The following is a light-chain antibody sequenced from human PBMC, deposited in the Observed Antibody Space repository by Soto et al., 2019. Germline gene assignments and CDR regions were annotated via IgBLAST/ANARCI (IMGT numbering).Light chain of an antibody. CDR3: QQSYSSPPT. CDR1: QSISSW. CDR2: AAS. V-gene: IGKV1-39*01. J-gene: IGKJ1*01. Sequence: DIQMTQSPSTRSASVGDRVTITCRASQSISSWLVWYQQKPGTAPKVLIFAASSLQSGVPSRFSGSRSGPDFTLTISSLQPEDFATYYCQQSYSSPPTFGQGTKVDIK.